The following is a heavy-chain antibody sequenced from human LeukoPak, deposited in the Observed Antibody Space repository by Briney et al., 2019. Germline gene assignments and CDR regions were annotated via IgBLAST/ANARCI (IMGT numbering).Heavy chain of an antibody. J-gene: IGHJ4*02. CDR2: IRYDGSNK. CDR3: AKERDTAMVTIDY. Sequence: GGSLRLSCAASGFTFSGYGMHWVRQAPGKGLEWVAFIRYDGSNKYYADSVKGRFTISRDNSKNTLYLQMNSLRAEDTAVYYCAKERDTAMVTIDYWGQGTLVTVSS. D-gene: IGHD5-18*01. V-gene: IGHV3-30*02. CDR1: GFTFSGYG.